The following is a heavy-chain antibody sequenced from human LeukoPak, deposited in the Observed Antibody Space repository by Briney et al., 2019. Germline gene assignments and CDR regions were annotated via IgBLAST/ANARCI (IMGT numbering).Heavy chain of an antibody. CDR2: IMPLFGTA. CDR3: ARDVHGDYGSGWFDP. D-gene: IGHD4-17*01. J-gene: IGHJ5*02. CDR1: GGTFNNSA. Sequence: ASVKVPCKTSGGTFNNSAISWVRQAPGQGLEWLGGIMPLFGTAGYAQKFQGRVTITKDESTRTVYLELTSLTSDDTAVYYCARDVHGDYGSGWFDPWGQGTLVSVSS. V-gene: IGHV1-69*05.